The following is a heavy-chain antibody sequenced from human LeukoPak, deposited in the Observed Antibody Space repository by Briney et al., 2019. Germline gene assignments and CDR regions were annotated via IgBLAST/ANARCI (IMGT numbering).Heavy chain of an antibody. CDR1: GFTFSSYG. CDR3: ATALTPYYFDY. CDR2: IWYDGSNK. Sequence: PGRSLRLSCAASGFTFSSYGMHWVRQAPGKGLEWVAVIWYDGSNKYYADSVKGRFTISRDNSKNTLYLQMNSLRAEDTAVYYCATALTPYYFDYWGQATPATVSS. V-gene: IGHV3-33*01. J-gene: IGHJ4*02. D-gene: IGHD3-9*01.